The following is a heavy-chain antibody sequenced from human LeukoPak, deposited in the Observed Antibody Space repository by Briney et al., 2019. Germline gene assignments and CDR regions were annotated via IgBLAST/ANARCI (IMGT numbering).Heavy chain of an antibody. Sequence: ASVKVSCKASGGTFSSYAISWVRQAPGQGLEWMGWISAYNGNTYYAQKFQGRVTVTTDTSTSTAYMDLRSLRSDDTAVYYCARTNLDCKNGVCNDYWGQGTPVTVSS. J-gene: IGHJ4*02. CDR2: ISAYNGNT. D-gene: IGHD2-8*01. V-gene: IGHV1-18*01. CDR3: ARTNLDCKNGVCNDY. CDR1: GGTFSSYA.